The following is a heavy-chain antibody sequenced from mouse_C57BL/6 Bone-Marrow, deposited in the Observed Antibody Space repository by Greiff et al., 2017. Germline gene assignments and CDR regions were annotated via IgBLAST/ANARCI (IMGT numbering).Heavy chain of an antibody. D-gene: IGHD1-1*01. CDR1: GFSLTSYG. CDR3: ARKHPITPYYAMDD. J-gene: IGHJ4*01. Sequence: QVQLKESGPGLVQPSQSLSITCTVSGFSLTSYGVHWVRQSPGKGLEWLGVIWSGGSTDYNAAFISRLSISKDNSKSQVFFKMNSLQADATAIYYCARKHPITPYYAMDDWGQGTSVTVSS. V-gene: IGHV2-2*01. CDR2: IWSGGST.